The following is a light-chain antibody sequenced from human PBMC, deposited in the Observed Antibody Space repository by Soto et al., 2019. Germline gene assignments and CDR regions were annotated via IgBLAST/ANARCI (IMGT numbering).Light chain of an antibody. CDR3: QQYHRWPLT. J-gene: IGKJ4*01. CDR2: DAS. Sequence: EIGRPQSPATLSVSPGERATRACRASQSISSNLAWYQQKPGQAPRPLIYDASTRATGIPARFSGSGSGTEFTLTISSLQSEDFAVYHCQQYHRWPLTFGGGTKVDIK. V-gene: IGKV3-15*01. CDR1: QSISSN.